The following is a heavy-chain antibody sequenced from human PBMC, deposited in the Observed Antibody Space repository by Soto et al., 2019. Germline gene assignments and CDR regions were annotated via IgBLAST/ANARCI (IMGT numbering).Heavy chain of an antibody. CDR1: SGSISSSTW. D-gene: IGHD4-4*01. CDR2: IYHSGST. CDR3: ARGGDYRFDY. Sequence: PSETLSLTCAVSSGSISSSTWWSWVRQPPGRGLEWIGEIYHSGSTNYNPSLKSRVTISVDKSKNQFSLKLSSVTAVDTAVYYCARGGDYRFDYWGQGALVTVSS. J-gene: IGHJ4*02. V-gene: IGHV4-4*02.